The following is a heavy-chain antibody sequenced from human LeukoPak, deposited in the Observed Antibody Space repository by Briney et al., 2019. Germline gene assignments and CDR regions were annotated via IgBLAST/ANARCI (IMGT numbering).Heavy chain of an antibody. Sequence: PSETLSLTCTVSGGSVSGYYWSWIRQPPGKGLEWIAYIYYSGSTNYNPSLKSRVTISVDTSKNQFSLRLSSVTAADTAVYYCARRARWAQDFDYWGQGTLDTVSS. CDR3: ARRARWAQDFDY. CDR2: IYYSGST. V-gene: IGHV4-59*08. D-gene: IGHD5-24*01. CDR1: GGSVSGYY. J-gene: IGHJ4*02.